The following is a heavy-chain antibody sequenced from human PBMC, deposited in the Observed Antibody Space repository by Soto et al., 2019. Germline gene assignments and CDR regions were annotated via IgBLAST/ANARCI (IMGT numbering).Heavy chain of an antibody. V-gene: IGHV4-31*03. D-gene: IGHD2-15*01. CDR2: IYYSGST. CDR3: ARGGSARGGFDY. CDR1: GDSISSGGYY. Sequence: QVQLQESGPGLVKPSQTLSLTCTVSGDSISSGGYYWSWIRQHPGKGLEWIGYIYYSGSTYYNPSLKSRVTISVDTSKNQFSLKLSSVTAADTAVYYCARGGSARGGFDYWGQGTLVTVSS. J-gene: IGHJ4*02.